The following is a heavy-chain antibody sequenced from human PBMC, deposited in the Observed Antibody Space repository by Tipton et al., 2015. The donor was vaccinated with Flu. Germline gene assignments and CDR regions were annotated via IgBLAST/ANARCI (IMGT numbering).Heavy chain of an antibody. CDR3: ARVYYGSGPMGYYYGMDV. V-gene: IGHV4-61*02. D-gene: IGHD3-10*01. CDR2: IYTSGST. Sequence: LRLSCTVSGGSISSGSYYWSWIRQPAGKGLEWIGRIYTSGSTNYNPSLKSRVTISVDTSKNQFSLKLSSVTAADTAVYYCARVYYGSGPMGYYYGMDVWGQGTTVTVSS. CDR1: GGSISSGSYY. J-gene: IGHJ6*02.